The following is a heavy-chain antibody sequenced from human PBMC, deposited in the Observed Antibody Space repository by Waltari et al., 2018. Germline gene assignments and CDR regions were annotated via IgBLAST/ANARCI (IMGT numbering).Heavy chain of an antibody. D-gene: IGHD3-3*01. J-gene: IGHJ4*02. V-gene: IGHV3-23*01. Sequence: EVQLLESGGDLVQPGGSLRLSCAISGFTLSNFALLWVRKAPGKGLEWVSVISASGGTTFYADSVKGRFTISRDTSKSTLYLQMNSLRVEDTALYHCAKRMWEGSGPLDYWGQGTLVTVSS. CDR2: ISASGGTT. CDR1: GFTLSNFA. CDR3: AKRMWEGSGPLDY.